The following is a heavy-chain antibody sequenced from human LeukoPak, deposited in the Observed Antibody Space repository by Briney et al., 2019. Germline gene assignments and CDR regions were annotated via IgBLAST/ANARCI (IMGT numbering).Heavy chain of an antibody. J-gene: IGHJ4*02. V-gene: IGHV3-13*04. CDR1: GVTSSRYD. CDR3: ARSVTITSDFDF. CDR2: IGTAGDT. D-gene: IGHD5-12*01. Sequence: GGSLRLSCAASGVTSSRYDMHWVRQATGKGLEWVSAIGTAGDTYYPGSVKGRFTISRENAKNSLYLQMNSLRAADTAVYYCARSVTITSDFDFWGQGTLVTVSS.